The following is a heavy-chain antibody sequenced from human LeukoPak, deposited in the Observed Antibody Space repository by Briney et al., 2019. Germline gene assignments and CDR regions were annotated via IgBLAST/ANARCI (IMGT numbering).Heavy chain of an antibody. CDR1: GGSVSSTTYY. J-gene: IGHJ4*02. CDR3: ARYVVYGSGKYYFDY. Sequence: PSETLSLTCTVSGGSVSSTTYYRSWIRQPPGKGLEWIASINYSGSTYYNPSLKSRVTISVDTSENQFSLKLSSVTAADTAVYYCARYVVYGSGKYYFDYWGQGTLVTVSS. D-gene: IGHD3-10*01. CDR2: INYSGST. V-gene: IGHV4-39*01.